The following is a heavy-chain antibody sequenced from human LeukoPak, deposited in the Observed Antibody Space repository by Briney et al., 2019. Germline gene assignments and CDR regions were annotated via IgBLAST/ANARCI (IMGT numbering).Heavy chain of an antibody. J-gene: IGHJ4*02. V-gene: IGHV3-23*01. CDR1: GFTFSSYA. Sequence: GGSLRLSCAASGFTFSSYAMSWVRQAPGKGLGWVSAISGSGGSTYYADSVKGRFTMSRDNSKNTLYLQMNSLRAEDTAVYHCAKDQTTVVPGASDCWGQGTLVTVSS. D-gene: IGHD2-2*01. CDR2: ISGSGGST. CDR3: AKDQTTVVPGASDC.